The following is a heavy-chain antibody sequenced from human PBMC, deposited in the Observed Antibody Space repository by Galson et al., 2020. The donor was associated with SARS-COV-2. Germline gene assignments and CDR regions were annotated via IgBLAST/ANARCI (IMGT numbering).Heavy chain of an antibody. CDR1: GFTFSSYS. D-gene: IGHD3-3*01. CDR3: ARDYDFWSGPGHSPGYYYYGMDV. Sequence: GESLKISCAASGFTFSSYSMNWVRQAPGKGLEWVLSISSSSSYIYYADSVKGRFTISRDNAKNSLYLQMNSLRAEDTAVYYCARDYDFWSGPGHSPGYYYYGMDVWGQGTTVTVSS. CDR2: ISSSSSYI. V-gene: IGHV3-21*01. J-gene: IGHJ6*02.